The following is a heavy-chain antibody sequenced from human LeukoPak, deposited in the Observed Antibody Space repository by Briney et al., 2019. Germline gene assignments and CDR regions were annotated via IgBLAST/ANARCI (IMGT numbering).Heavy chain of an antibody. Sequence: PGGSLRLSCAASGFNFDDYGMTWVRQAPGKGLEWVSAISGSGGSTYYADSVKGRFTISRDNSKNTLYLQMNSLRAEDTAVYYCAKEGGEDFQYSSSSGDYYYYYYMDVWGKGTTVTVSS. CDR3: AKEGGEDFQYSSSSGDYYYYYYMDV. CDR1: GFNFDDYG. V-gene: IGHV3-23*01. D-gene: IGHD6-6*01. CDR2: ISGSGGST. J-gene: IGHJ6*03.